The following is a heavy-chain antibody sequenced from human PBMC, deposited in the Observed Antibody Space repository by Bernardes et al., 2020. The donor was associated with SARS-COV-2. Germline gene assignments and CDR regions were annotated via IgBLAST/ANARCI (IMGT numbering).Heavy chain of an antibody. CDR2: INDGGST. V-gene: IGHV4-34*01. J-gene: IGHJ4*02. CDR1: GGSFSGYY. D-gene: IGHD3-10*01. CDR3: TRGPAGYYFDS. Sequence: SETLSLTCAVYGGSFSGYYWSWIRQSPGRGLEWIGEINDGGSTNYNPSLKSRLTISLDTSKNQFSLNLTSLTAADTAVYYCTRGPAGYYFDSWGQGTLVTVSS.